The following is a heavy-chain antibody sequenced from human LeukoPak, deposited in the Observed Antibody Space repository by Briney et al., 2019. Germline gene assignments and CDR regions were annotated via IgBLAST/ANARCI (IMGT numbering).Heavy chain of an antibody. CDR1: GFPFSDYG. Sequence: GTSLRHPCAASGFPFSDYGMFWVRQAPGKAVEWVAGVWYDGSKTYYADSVKGRFVISRDNSKITLHLQMNSLRAEDTAVYYCAKDYSNYGRLLYFDYWGQGTLVTVSS. J-gene: IGHJ4*02. V-gene: IGHV3-33*06. D-gene: IGHD4-11*01. CDR3: AKDYSNYGRLLYFDY. CDR2: VWYDGSKT.